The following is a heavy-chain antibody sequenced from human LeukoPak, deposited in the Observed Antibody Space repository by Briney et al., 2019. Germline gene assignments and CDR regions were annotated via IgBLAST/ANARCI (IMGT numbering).Heavy chain of an antibody. CDR3: AKDIGHGGHDAFDI. D-gene: IGHD3-10*01. Sequence: SLRLSCAASAFTFDDYGMHWVRQAPGKGLEWVSGISYNSGKIGYADSVKGRFTISRDNAKNSLYLQMNSLRAEDTALYYCAKDIGHGGHDAFDIWGQGTLVTVSS. J-gene: IGHJ3*02. V-gene: IGHV3-9*01. CDR1: AFTFDDYG. CDR2: ISYNSGKI.